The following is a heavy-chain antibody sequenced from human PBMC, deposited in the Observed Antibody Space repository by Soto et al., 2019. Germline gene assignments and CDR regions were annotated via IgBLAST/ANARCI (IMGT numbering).Heavy chain of an antibody. CDR3: ANTHTFGGVIVMPQDDAFDI. V-gene: IGHV1-46*01. CDR2: INPSGGST. D-gene: IGHD3-16*02. Sequence: KGSCQGSGYTFTHHYMHWVGQAPGQRRGGMGIINPSGGSTSYAQKFQGRVTMTRDTSTSTVYMELSSLRSEDTAVYYCANTHTFGGVIVMPQDDAFDIWGQGTMVTVSS. CDR1: GYTFTHHY. J-gene: IGHJ3*02.